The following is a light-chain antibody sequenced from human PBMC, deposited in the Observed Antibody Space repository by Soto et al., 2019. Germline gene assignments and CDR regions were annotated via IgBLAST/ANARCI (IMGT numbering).Light chain of an antibody. CDR1: QSVSDK. J-gene: IGKJ5*01. CDR3: QQYNNWPPIT. CDR2: HAS. V-gene: IGKV3-15*01. Sequence: IVMTQSPATLSVSPLERPTLSCRPSQSVSDKLAWYQQKPGQAPRLLIYHASTRATGIPARFSGSGSGTEFTLTISSLQSGDFAVYYCQQYNNWPPITFGQGPRLEIK.